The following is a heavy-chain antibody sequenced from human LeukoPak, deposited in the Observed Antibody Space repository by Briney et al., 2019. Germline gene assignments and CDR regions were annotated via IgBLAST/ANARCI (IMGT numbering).Heavy chain of an antibody. Sequence: PGGSLRLSCAASGFTFSSNAMHWVRQAPGKGLEWVSAIRSNGETVYNADSVKGRFTISRDNSRQTLFLQMISLRDEDTATYYCAKGQELDDGVFDSWGQGTLVTGSS. CDR2: IRSNGETV. J-gene: IGHJ4*02. CDR3: AKGQELDDGVFDS. CDR1: GFTFSSNA. V-gene: IGHV3-23*01. D-gene: IGHD1-1*01.